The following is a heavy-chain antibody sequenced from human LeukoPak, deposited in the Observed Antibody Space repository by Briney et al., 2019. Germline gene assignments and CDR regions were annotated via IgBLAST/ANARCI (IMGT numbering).Heavy chain of an antibody. V-gene: IGHV4-39*02. CDR3: ARLWIVATWFVA. CDR2: IFYSGKT. Sequence: PSETLSLTCTVSNGSMTSDIYYWAWVRQPPGKGLEWIGTIFYSGKTYYSASLKSRVTVSLDTSRKNFSPRLSSVTAADTAVYYCARLWIVATWFVAWGQGALVTVSS. D-gene: IGHD2-2*03. J-gene: IGHJ5*02. CDR1: NGSMTSDIYY.